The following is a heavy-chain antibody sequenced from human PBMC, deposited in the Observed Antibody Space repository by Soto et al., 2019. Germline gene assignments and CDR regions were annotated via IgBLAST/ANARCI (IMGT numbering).Heavy chain of an antibody. V-gene: IGHV1-69*05. CDR2: ISPCFGTA. CDR1: GGTFSTYG. CDR3: ARSSSSWYFGGFDP. Sequence: SVKVSCKASGGTFSTYGISWVRQAPGQGPEWMGGISPCFGTADYAQKFQGRVTMTTDTSTSTAYMELRSLRSEDTAVYYCARSSSSWYFGGFDPWGQGTLVTVSS. D-gene: IGHD6-13*01. J-gene: IGHJ5*02.